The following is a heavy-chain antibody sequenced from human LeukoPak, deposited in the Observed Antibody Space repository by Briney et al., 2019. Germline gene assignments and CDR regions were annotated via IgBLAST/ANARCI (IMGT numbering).Heavy chain of an antibody. J-gene: IGHJ4*02. V-gene: IGHV3-74*01. CDR1: GFTFSSFW. CDR2: INSDGSTT. Sequence: GGSLRLSCAASGFTFSSFWMHWVRPAPGKGLVWVSRINSDGSTTNYADSVRGRFTISRDNAKNTLYLQMNSLRAEDTAVYYCARDPRGGTLDYWGQGTLVTVSS. D-gene: IGHD3-10*01. CDR3: ARDPRGGTLDY.